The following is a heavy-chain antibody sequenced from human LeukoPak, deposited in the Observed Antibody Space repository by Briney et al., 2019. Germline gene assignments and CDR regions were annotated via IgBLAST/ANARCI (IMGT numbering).Heavy chain of an antibody. CDR1: GGSISSYY. D-gene: IGHD3-16*02. Sequence: PSETLSLTCTVSGGSISSYYWSWIRQPPGKGLEWIGYIYYSGSTNSNPSLKSRVTISVDTSKNQFSLKLSSVTAADTAVYYCARDMPTQVWGSYRYTDGSALDYWGQGTLVTVSS. CDR3: ARDMPTQVWGSYRYTDGSALDY. J-gene: IGHJ4*02. V-gene: IGHV4-59*01. CDR2: IYYSGST.